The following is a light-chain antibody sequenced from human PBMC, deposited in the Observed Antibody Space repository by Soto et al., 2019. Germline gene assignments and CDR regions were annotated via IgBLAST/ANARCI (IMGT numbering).Light chain of an antibody. Sequence: EIVMTQSPATLSVSPGGRATLSCRASDSDTTKLAWYHQKPGQAPRLLIYGASTRATGIPARFSGSGSGTEFILTISSLQSEDSPVYYCQQYSNWPLTFGGGTKVEIK. V-gene: IGKV3-15*01. CDR3: QQYSNWPLT. CDR2: GAS. CDR1: DSDTTK. J-gene: IGKJ4*01.